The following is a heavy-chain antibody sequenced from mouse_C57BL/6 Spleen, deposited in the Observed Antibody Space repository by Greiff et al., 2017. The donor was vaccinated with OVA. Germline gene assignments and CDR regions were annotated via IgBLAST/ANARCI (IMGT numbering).Heavy chain of an antibody. V-gene: IGHV5-17*01. Sequence: EVQLQQSGGGLVKPGGSLKLSCAASGFTFSDYGMHWVRQAPEKGLEWVAYISSGSSTIYYADTVKGRFTISRDNAKNTLFLQMTSLRSEDTAMYYCARRLGREYFDYWGQGTTLTVSS. CDR1: GFTFSDYG. CDR3: ARRLGREYFDY. D-gene: IGHD4-1*01. CDR2: ISSGSSTI. J-gene: IGHJ2*01.